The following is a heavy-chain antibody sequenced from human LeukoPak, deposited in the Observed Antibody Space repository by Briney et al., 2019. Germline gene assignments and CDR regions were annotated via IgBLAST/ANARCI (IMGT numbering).Heavy chain of an antibody. V-gene: IGHV4-30-2*01. CDR3: ARDLVDYYGSGSVFYGMDV. J-gene: IGHJ6*04. CDR1: GGSISSGGYS. Sequence: SETLSLTCAVSGGSISSGGYSWSWIRQPPGTGLEWIGYIYHSGSTYYNPSLKSRVTISVDRSKNQFSLKLSSVTAADTAVYYCARDLVDYYGSGSVFYGMDVWGKGTTVTVSS. D-gene: IGHD3-10*01. CDR2: IYHSGST.